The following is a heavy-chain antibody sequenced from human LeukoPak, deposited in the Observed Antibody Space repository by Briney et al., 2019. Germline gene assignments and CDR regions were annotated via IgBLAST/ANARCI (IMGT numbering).Heavy chain of an antibody. CDR2: ISSSGDTI. CDR3: ARQGSEIDY. CDR1: GFTLSHYY. V-gene: IGHV3-11*01. Sequence: EGSLGLSCAASGFTLSHYYMTWIRQAPGKGLEWLSCISSSGDTIYYADSVKGRFTVSRDNAENSLYLQMNSLRAEDTAMYYCARQGSEIDYWGQGTLVTVSS. J-gene: IGHJ4*02.